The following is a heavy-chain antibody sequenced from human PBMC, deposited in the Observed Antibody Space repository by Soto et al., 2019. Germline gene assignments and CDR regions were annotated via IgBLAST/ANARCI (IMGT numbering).Heavy chain of an antibody. CDR3: ARESIAVAGLVDY. V-gene: IGHV3-33*01. J-gene: IGHJ4*02. Sequence: GGSLRLSCAASGFTFSSYGMHWVRQAPGKGLEWVAVIWYDGSNKYYADSVKGRFTISRDNSKNTLYLQMNSLRAEDTAGYYCARESIAVAGLVDYWGQGTLVTVSS. D-gene: IGHD6-19*01. CDR1: GFTFSSYG. CDR2: IWYDGSNK.